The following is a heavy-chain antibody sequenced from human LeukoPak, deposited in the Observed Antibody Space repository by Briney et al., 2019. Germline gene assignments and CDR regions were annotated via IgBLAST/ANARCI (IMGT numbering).Heavy chain of an antibody. CDR3: ARDPYSGSYGDYYYYYMDV. J-gene: IGHJ6*03. D-gene: IGHD1-26*01. CDR2: ITTSSTYI. CDR1: GFTFSSNY. V-gene: IGHV3-21*01. Sequence: GGSLRLFCAASGFTFSSNYMNWVRQAPGKGLELVSSITTSSTYIYYADSVKGRFTISRDNAKNSLYLQMNSLRAEDTAVYYCARDPYSGSYGDYYYYYMDVWGKGTTVTISS.